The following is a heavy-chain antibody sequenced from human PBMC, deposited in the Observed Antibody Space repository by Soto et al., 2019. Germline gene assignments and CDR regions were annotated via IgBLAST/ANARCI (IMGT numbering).Heavy chain of an antibody. CDR3: ARLTWIQTTFDY. J-gene: IGHJ4*02. CDR2: IDPSDSYT. CDR1: GYSFTSYW. D-gene: IGHD5-18*01. Sequence: LGESLKISCKGSGYSFTSYWISWVRQMPGKGLEWMGRIDPSDSYTNYSPSFQGHVTISADKSISTAYLQWSSLKASDTAMYYCARLTWIQTTFDYWGQGTLVTVSS. V-gene: IGHV5-10-1*01.